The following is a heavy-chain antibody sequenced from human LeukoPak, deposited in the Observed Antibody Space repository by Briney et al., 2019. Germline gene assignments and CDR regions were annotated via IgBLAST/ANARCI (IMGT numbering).Heavy chain of an antibody. V-gene: IGHV4-39*07. CDR1: GGSISSRGYY. J-gene: IGHJ6*03. CDR2: IYYSGST. D-gene: IGHD4-17*01. CDR3: ARGMGSGDYGTGYYYYMDV. Sequence: PSETLSLTCTVSGGSISSRGYYWGWIRQPPGKGLEWIGNIYYSGSTYYNPSLRSRVTISEDTSKNQFSLKLSSVTAADTAVYYCARGMGSGDYGTGYYYYMDVWGKGTTVTISS.